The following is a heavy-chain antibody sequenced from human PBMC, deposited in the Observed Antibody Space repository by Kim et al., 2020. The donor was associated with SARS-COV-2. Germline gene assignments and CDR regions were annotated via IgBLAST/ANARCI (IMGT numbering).Heavy chain of an antibody. CDR3: ARRGSGHGLDV. CDR2: INAGNGYT. V-gene: IGHV1-3*01. CDR1: GYTFTTYS. D-gene: IGHD6-25*01. Sequence: ASVKVSCKPSGYTFTTYSIHWVRQAPGQSLEWMAWINAGNGYTGYSQKLQDRVTLTRVTFASTVYMELSSLMSEDTAVYYCARRGSGHGLDVWGQGTTVT. J-gene: IGHJ6*02.